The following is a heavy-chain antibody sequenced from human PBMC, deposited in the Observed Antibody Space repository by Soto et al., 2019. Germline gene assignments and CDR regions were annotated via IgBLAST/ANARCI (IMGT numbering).Heavy chain of an antibody. D-gene: IGHD6-19*01. Sequence: GGSLRLSCAASGFTFSTYAMSWVRQAPGKGLEWVSVISISCDSIYYADSVKGRFTISSDNSKNSLYLQMNSLRVEDTAVYYCAKAAPYNSGWSDFDNWGQGTLVTVSS. CDR3: AKAAPYNSGWSDFDN. CDR2: ISISCDSI. J-gene: IGHJ4*02. CDR1: GFTFSTYA. V-gene: IGHV3-23*01.